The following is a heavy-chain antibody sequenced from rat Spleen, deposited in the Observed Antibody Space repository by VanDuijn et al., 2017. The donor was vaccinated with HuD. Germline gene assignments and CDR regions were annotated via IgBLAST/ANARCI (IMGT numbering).Heavy chain of an antibody. J-gene: IGHJ1*01. D-gene: IGHD1-1*01. V-gene: IGHV3-1*01. Sequence: EVQLQESGPGLVKPSQSLSLTCSVTSYSITSSYRWNWIRKFPGNKMEWIGHISYSGSTSYNPSLKSRISITRDTSKNQFFLQLNSVTTEDTATYYCARYPLFITTVAHWYFDFWGPGTMVTVSS. CDR3: ARYPLFITTVAHWYFDF. CDR1: SYSITSSY. CDR2: ISYSGST.